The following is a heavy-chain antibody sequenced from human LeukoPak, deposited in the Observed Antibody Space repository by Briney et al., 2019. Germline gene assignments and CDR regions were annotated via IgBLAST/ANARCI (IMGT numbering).Heavy chain of an antibody. Sequence: GGPLRLSCAASGFTFSNTFMTWVRQAPGMGREWVSIIYSGGTTYYSDSVKGRFTVSRDNSGNTLYLQMNSLRVDDTAVYFCARAVSNDYATYWGQGTLVTVSS. V-gene: IGHV3-53*01. CDR3: ARAVSNDYATY. D-gene: IGHD4-17*01. CDR2: IYSGGTT. J-gene: IGHJ4*02. CDR1: GFTFSNTF.